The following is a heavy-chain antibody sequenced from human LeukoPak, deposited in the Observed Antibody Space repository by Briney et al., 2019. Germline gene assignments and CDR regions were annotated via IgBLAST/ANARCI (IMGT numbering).Heavy chain of an antibody. CDR2: LYLSRTT. Sequence: SETLSLTCTVSGGSISGGSHHWGWFRQSPGKGLEWIGSLYLSRTTYYNPSLNSRVTISVDTSKNQFSLQLNSVTAADTAVYYCVRHDGRGGATMGSLDSWGQGSLVTVSS. J-gene: IGHJ4*02. D-gene: IGHD5-12*01. CDR3: VRHDGRGGATMGSLDS. CDR1: GGSISGGSHH. V-gene: IGHV4-39*01.